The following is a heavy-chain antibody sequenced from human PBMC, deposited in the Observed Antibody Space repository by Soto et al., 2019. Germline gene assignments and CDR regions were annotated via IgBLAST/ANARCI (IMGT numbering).Heavy chain of an antibody. V-gene: IGHV1-3*01. CDR3: ARDPGYRYGYN. CDR2: INAGNGNT. J-gene: IGHJ4*02. Sequence: QVQLVQSGAEVKKPGASVKVSCKASGYTFTSYAMHWVRQAPGQRLEWMGWINAGNGNTKYSQKFQGRVTITRDTSASTASMELSRLRSEDTGVYYCARDPGYRYGYNWGQGTLVPVSS. D-gene: IGHD5-18*01. CDR1: GYTFTSYA.